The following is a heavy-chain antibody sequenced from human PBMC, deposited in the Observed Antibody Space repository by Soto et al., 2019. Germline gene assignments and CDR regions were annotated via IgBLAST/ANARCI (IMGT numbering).Heavy chain of an antibody. Sequence: GASVKVSCKASGYTFTSYGISWVRQAPGQGLEWMGWISAYNGNTNYAQKLQGRVTMTTDTSTSTAYMELRSLRSDDTAVYYCARVTDCSGGSCNSYYYYMDVWGKGTTVTSP. CDR3: ARVTDCSGGSCNSYYYYMDV. CDR1: GYTFTSYG. D-gene: IGHD2-15*01. V-gene: IGHV1-18*01. CDR2: ISAYNGNT. J-gene: IGHJ6*03.